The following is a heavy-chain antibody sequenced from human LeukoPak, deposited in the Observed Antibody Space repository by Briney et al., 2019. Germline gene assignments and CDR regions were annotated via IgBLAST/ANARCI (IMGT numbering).Heavy chain of an antibody. V-gene: IGHV4-59*08. J-gene: IGHJ4*02. CDR1: GGSIRSYY. CDR2: IHYSGGA. D-gene: IGHD4/OR15-4a*01. CDR3: ARLTMPTGPGDY. Sequence: SETLSLTCSVSGGSIRSYYWSWIRQPPGKGLEWIGYIHYSGGANYSPSIKGRVTLSVDPSKNLLSLKLTSVTAADTGVYYCARLTMPTGPGDYWGQGTLVTVSS.